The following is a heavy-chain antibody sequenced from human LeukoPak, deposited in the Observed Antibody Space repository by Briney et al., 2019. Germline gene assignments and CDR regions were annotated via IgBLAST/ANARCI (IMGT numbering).Heavy chain of an antibody. D-gene: IGHD3/OR15-3a*01. Sequence: GESLKISCKGSGYRFTDYWIGWVRQMPGKGLEWMGIISPGDSDTLYSPLVQGQGTISADKSISTVYLHWSSLKASDTAVYYCAKRTKNGLQSPNWFDPWGQGTLVIVSS. V-gene: IGHV5-51*01. CDR1: GYRFTDYW. CDR2: ISPGDSDT. CDR3: AKRTKNGLQSPNWFDP. J-gene: IGHJ5*02.